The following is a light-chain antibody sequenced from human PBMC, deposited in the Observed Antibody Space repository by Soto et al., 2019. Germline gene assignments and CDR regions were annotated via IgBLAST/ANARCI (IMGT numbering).Light chain of an antibody. Sequence: QSALTQPPSASGSPGQSVAISCTGTSSDIGGYNYVSWYQIHPGKAPKLIIYEVSKRPSGVPDRFSGSKSDNTASLIVSGLQAEDEADYYCSSYAGSNMVVFGGGTKLTVL. CDR1: SSDIGGYNY. V-gene: IGLV2-8*01. CDR3: SSYAGSNMVV. CDR2: EVS. J-gene: IGLJ2*01.